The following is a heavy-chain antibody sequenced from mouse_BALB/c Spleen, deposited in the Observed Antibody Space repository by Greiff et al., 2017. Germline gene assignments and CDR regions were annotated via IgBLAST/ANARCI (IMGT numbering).Heavy chain of an antibody. CDR2: ISYDGSN. V-gene: IGHV3-6*02. J-gene: IGHJ1*01. Sequence: VQLQQSGPGLVKPSQSLSLTCSVTGYSITSGYYWNWIRQFPGNKLEWMGYISYDGSNNYNPSLKNRISITRDTSKNQFFLKLNSVTTEDTATYYCGGGYFDVWGAGTTVTVSS. CDR1: GYSITSGYY. CDR3: GGGYFDV.